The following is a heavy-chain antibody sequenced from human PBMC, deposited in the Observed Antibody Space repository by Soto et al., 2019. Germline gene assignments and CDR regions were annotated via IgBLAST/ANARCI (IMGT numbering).Heavy chain of an antibody. Sequence: SVKVSCKASGGTFSSYAISWVRQAPGQGLEWMGGIIPIFGTANYAQKFQGRVTITADESTSTAYMELSSLRSEDTAVYYCAGVRTSPWLRFIDYWGQGTLVTVSS. CDR3: AGVRTSPWLRFIDY. CDR1: GGTFSSYA. J-gene: IGHJ4*02. D-gene: IGHD5-12*01. V-gene: IGHV1-69*13. CDR2: IIPIFGTA.